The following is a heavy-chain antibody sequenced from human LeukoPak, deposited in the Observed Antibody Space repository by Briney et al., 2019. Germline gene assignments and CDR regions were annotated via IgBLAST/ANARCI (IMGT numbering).Heavy chain of an antibody. CDR2: FYTSGST. V-gene: IGHV4-61*02. J-gene: IGHJ6*02. CDR1: GGSISSGSYY. CDR3: ARDYYDSSGYYYGYYYYYYGMDV. Sequence: SQTLSLTCTVSGGSISSGSYYWSWIRQPAGQGLEWIGRFYTSGSTNYNPSLKSRVTISVDTSKNQFSLKLSSVTAADTAVYYCARDYYDSSGYYYGYYYYYYGMDVWGQGTTVTVSS. D-gene: IGHD3-22*01.